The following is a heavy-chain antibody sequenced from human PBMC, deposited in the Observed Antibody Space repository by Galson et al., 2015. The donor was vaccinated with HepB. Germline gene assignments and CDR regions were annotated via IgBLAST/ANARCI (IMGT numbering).Heavy chain of an antibody. D-gene: IGHD2-2*01. V-gene: IGHV3-7*01. J-gene: IGHJ5*02. Sequence: SLRLSCAASGFTFNSYWMSWVRQAPGKGLEWVANIKEDGSQKYYVDSVKGRFTISRDNAKNSLYLHMNSLRAEDTAVYYCARDSVVAGGGAWFDPWGQGTLLSVSS. CDR1: GFTFNSYW. CDR3: ARDSVVAGGGAWFDP. CDR2: IKEDGSQK.